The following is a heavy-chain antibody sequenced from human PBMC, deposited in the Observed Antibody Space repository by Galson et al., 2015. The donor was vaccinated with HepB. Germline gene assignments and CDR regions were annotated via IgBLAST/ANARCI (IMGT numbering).Heavy chain of an antibody. CDR2: ISWNSGSI. J-gene: IGHJ3*02. CDR1: GFTFDDYA. V-gene: IGHV3-9*01. Sequence: SLRLSCAASGFTFDDYAMHWVRQAPGKGLEWVSGISWNSGSIGYADSVKGRFTISRDNAKNSLYLQMNSLRAEDTALYYCAKMSPNAFDIWGQGTMVTVSS. CDR3: AKMSPNAFDI.